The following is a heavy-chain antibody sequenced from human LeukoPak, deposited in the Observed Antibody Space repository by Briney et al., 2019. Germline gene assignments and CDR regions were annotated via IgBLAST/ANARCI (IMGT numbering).Heavy chain of an antibody. V-gene: IGHV3-23*01. D-gene: IGHD2-15*01. J-gene: IGHJ4*02. Sequence: PGGSLRLSCAASGFTFDDYGMSWVRQAPGKGLEWVSAISGSGGSTYYADSVKGRFTISRDNSKNTLYLQMNSLRAEDTAVYYCAKAASRICSGGSCYSSGDDYWGQGTLVTVSS. CDR2: ISGSGGST. CDR3: AKAASRICSGGSCYSSGDDY. CDR1: GFTFDDYG.